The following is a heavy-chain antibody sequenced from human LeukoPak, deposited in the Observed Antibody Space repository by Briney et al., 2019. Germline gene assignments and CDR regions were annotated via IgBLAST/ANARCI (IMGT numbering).Heavy chain of an antibody. J-gene: IGHJ4*02. CDR1: GGTFSSYA. V-gene: IGHV1-69*04. CDR3: AREIAVAGLGPFDY. D-gene: IGHD6-19*01. CDR2: IIPIFGIA. Sequence: SVKLSCKASGGTFSSYAISWVRQAPGQGLEWMGRIIPIFGIANYAQKFQGRVTITADKSTSTAYMELSSLRSEDTAVYYCAREIAVAGLGPFDYWGQGTLVTVSS.